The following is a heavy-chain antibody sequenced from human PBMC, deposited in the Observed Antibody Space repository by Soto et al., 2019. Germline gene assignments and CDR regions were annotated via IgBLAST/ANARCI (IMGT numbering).Heavy chain of an antibody. CDR3: ARGQILLFQAADGIRDSGTVSAFLVNRSSDL. V-gene: IGHV1-18*01. D-gene: IGHD3-10*01. J-gene: IGHJ2*01. Sequence: GQGLEWMGWISAYNGNTNYAQKLQGRVTMTTDTSTSTAYMELRSLRSDDTAVYYCARGQILLFQAADGIRDSGTVSAFLVNRSSDL. CDR2: ISAYNGNT.